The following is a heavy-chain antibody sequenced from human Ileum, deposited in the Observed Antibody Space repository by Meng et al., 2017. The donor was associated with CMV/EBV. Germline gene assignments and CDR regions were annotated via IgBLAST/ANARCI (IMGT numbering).Heavy chain of an antibody. V-gene: IGHV3-33*01. D-gene: IGHD6-19*01. CDR2: IWYPGREA. J-gene: IGHJ5*02. CDR3: ARDLAVGRIWFDP. Sequence: TVSGLLFSGTCFPWVRQAPGKGLAWVADIWYPGREAYYADSVRGRFTISRDDSKRTVYLQMNSLRDEDTAVYYCARDLAVGRIWFDPRGQGTLVTVSS. CDR1: GLLFSGTC.